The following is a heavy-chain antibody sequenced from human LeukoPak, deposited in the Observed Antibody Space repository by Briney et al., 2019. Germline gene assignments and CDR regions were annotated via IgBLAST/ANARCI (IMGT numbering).Heavy chain of an antibody. Sequence: GGSLRLFCAVSGFTLSRYSMNWVRQTPGQGLEWFSSINSSSSYIYYADSVKGRFTISRDNAKNSLYLQMNSLRAEDTAVYYCARDRRDSSGYPYYFDYWGQGTLVTVSS. CDR2: INSSSSYI. D-gene: IGHD3-22*01. CDR1: GFTLSRYS. CDR3: ARDRRDSSGYPYYFDY. V-gene: IGHV3-21*01. J-gene: IGHJ4*02.